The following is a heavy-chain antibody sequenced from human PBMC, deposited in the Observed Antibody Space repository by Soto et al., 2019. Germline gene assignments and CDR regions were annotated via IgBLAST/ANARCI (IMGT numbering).Heavy chain of an antibody. CDR2: IYYSGST. CDR1: GGSISSGGYY. V-gene: IGHV4-31*03. J-gene: IGHJ4*02. D-gene: IGHD4-17*01. CDR3: ARIAGDGTGDY. Sequence: QVQLQESGPGLVKPSQTLSLTCTVSGGSISSGGYYWSWIRQHPGKGLEWIGYIYYSGSTYYNPSLTSRVTISVDTTKNQFSLKLSTVTAADTAVYYWARIAGDGTGDYWGQGTLVTVSS.